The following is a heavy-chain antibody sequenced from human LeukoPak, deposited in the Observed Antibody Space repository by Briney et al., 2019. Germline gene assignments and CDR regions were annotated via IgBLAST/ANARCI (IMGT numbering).Heavy chain of an antibody. CDR2: IYYSGST. D-gene: IGHD4-17*01. J-gene: IGHJ4*02. V-gene: IGHV4-59*01. Sequence: SETLSLTCTVSGGSISSYYWSWIRQPPGKGLEWSGYIYYSGSTNYNPSLKSRATISVDTSKNQFSLKLSSVTAADTAVYYSARVHDYGDLYFDYWGQGTLVTVSS. CDR3: ARVHDYGDLYFDY. CDR1: GGSISSYY.